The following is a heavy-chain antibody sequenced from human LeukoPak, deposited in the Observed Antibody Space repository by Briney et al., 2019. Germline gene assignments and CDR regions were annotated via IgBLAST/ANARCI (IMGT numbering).Heavy chain of an antibody. CDR3: ARAARETGTLDYYMDV. CDR2: ITSSSTYI. J-gene: IGHJ6*03. Sequence: GGSLRLSCAASGFTFSTYNMNWVRQAPGKGLEWVSSITSSSTYIYYADSVKGRFTISRDNAKNSLYLQMNSLRAEDTAVYYCARAARETGTLDYYMDVWGKGTTVTVSS. D-gene: IGHD1-1*01. CDR1: GFTFSTYN. V-gene: IGHV3-21*01.